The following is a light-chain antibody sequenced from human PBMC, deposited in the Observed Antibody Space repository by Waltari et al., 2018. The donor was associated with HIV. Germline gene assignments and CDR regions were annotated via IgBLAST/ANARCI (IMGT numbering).Light chain of an antibody. V-gene: IGLV1-40*01. Sequence: QSVLTPPPSLSGAPGQRVTISCPGRSSNTRAGYDVHWYQQLPGTAPKLLIYGNTNRPSGVPDRFSGSKSGTSASLAITGLQAEDEADYYCQSLRVFGGGTKLTVL. J-gene: IGLJ2*01. CDR3: QSLRV. CDR1: SSNTRAGYD. CDR2: GNT.